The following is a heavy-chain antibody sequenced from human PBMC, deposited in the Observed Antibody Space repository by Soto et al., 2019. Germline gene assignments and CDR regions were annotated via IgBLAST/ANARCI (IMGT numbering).Heavy chain of an antibody. CDR1: GFTFSRYG. CDR3: AKVTRRYCSSTSCYEYDY. CDR2: ISYDGSNK. J-gene: IGHJ4*02. D-gene: IGHD2-2*01. V-gene: IGHV3-30*18. Sequence: QVQLVESGGGVVQPGRSLRLSCAASGFTFSRYGMHWVRQAPGKGLEWVAVISYDGSNKYYADSVKGRFTISRDNSKNTLYLQMNSLRAEDTAVYYCAKVTRRYCSSTSCYEYDYWGQGTLVTVSS.